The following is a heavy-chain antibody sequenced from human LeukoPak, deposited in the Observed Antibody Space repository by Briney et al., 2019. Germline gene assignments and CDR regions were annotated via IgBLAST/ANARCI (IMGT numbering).Heavy chain of an antibody. V-gene: IGHV4-59*01. J-gene: IGHJ3*02. CDR2: IYYSGST. D-gene: IGHD2-15*01. CDR3: ARELGCSGGSCYSDGAFDI. Sequence: ETLSLTRTVSGGSISSYYWSWIRQPPGKGLEWIGYIYYSGSTNYNPSLKSRVTISVDTSKNQFSLKLSSVTAADTAVYYCARELGCSGGSCYSDGAFDIWGQGTMVTVSS. CDR1: GGSISSYY.